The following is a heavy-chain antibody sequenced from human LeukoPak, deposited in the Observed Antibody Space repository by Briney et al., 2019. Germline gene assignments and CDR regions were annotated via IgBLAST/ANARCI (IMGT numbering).Heavy chain of an antibody. D-gene: IGHD2-21*01. Sequence: GGSLRLSCAASGLTISRYAMNWVRQAPGKGLEWVSSIASDGDTFYADSVKGRFTISRDISKNTIHLQMNSLRDDDTAVYFCAKEAYRHLDLHTWGQGSLVIVSS. J-gene: IGHJ5*02. CDR2: IASDGDT. V-gene: IGHV3-23*01. CDR1: GLTISRYA. CDR3: AKEAYRHLDLHT.